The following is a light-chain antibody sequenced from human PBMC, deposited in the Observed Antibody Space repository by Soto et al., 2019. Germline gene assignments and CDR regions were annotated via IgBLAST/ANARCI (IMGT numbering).Light chain of an antibody. CDR3: SSYTSSSTYV. CDR1: SSDIGGYNY. CDR2: HVT. J-gene: IGLJ1*01. V-gene: IGLV2-14*03. Sequence: QSALTQPASVSGSPGQSITISCTGTSSDIGGYNYVSWYQHHPGKAPKLMIYHVTNRPSGVSNRFSGSKSGNTASLTISGRQAEDEADYYCSSYTSSSTYVFATGTKVTVL.